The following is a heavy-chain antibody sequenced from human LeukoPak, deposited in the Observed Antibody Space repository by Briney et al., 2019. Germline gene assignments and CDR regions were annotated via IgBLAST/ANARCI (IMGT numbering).Heavy chain of an antibody. V-gene: IGHV3-74*01. CDR1: GFTFSTYW. D-gene: IGHD3-22*01. CDR2: ISSDASIT. J-gene: IGHJ4*02. Sequence: PGGSLRLSCAASGFTFSTYWMHWVRQDPGKGLVWVSRISSDASITSYADPVKGRFTISRDNAKNTLYLQMNSLRAEDTALYYCAKLRDTTGYSPVDYWGQGTLVTVSS. CDR3: AKLRDTTGYSPVDY.